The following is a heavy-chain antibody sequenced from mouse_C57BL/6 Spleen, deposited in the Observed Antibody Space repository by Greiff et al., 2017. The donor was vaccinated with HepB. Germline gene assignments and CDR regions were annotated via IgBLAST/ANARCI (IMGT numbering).Heavy chain of an antibody. D-gene: IGHD2-4*01. CDR2: INPNNGGT. J-gene: IGHJ4*01. CDR1: GYTFTDYN. V-gene: IGHV1-22*01. CDR3: ARGGDYPRNAMDY. Sequence: EVQLQESGPELVKPGASVKMSCKASGYTFTDYNMHWVKQSHGKSLEWIGYINPNNGGTSYNQKFKGKATLTVNKSSSTAYMELRSLTSEDSAVYYCARGGDYPRNAMDYWGQGTSVTVSS.